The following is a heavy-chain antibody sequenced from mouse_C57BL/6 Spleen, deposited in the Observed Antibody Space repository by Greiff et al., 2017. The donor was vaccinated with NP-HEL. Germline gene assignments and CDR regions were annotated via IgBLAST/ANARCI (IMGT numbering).Heavy chain of an antibody. Sequence: QVQLQQPGAELVKPGASVKLSCKASGYTFTSYWMHWVKQRPGRGLEWIGRIDPNSGGTKYNETLQSKATLTLDKPSSTSYIQLSSLTSEDSAVYYCSRSSYYSNEDYAMDYWGQGTSVTVSS. D-gene: IGHD2-5*01. CDR3: SRSSYYSNEDYAMDY. V-gene: IGHV1-72*01. CDR2: IDPNSGGT. CDR1: GYTFTSYW. J-gene: IGHJ4*01.